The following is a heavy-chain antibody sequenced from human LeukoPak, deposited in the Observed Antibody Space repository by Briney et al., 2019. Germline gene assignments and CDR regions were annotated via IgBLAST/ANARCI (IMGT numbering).Heavy chain of an antibody. D-gene: IGHD1-26*01. Sequence: GGSLRLSCAASGFTFSSYWMHWVRQAPGKGLVWVSRINTDGSSTSYADSVKGRFTISRDNAKNTLYLQMNSLGAEDTAVYYCAREAGGSYFLDYWGQGTLVTVSS. CDR2: INTDGSST. J-gene: IGHJ4*02. CDR1: GFTFSSYW. CDR3: AREAGGSYFLDY. V-gene: IGHV3-74*01.